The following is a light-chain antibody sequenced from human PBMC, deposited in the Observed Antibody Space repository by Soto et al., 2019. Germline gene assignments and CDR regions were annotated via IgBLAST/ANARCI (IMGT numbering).Light chain of an antibody. J-gene: IGKJ1*01. CDR2: KAS. V-gene: IGKV1-5*03. CDR3: QQYNSYST. CDR1: QTISTW. Sequence: DLQMPQSPPTLCASIGDRVTITCRASQTISTWLAWYQQKPVKAPNLLIYKASKLENGVPSRFSGSGSGTVFTLTISILKPDDVATYCCQQYNSYSTFGQGTKVDIK.